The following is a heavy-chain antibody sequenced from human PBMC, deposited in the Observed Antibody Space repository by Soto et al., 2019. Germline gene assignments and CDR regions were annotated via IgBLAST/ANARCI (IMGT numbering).Heavy chain of an antibody. CDR1: GFTFSSSE. Sequence: GGSLSLSCAASGFTFSSSEMSWVRQAPGKGLEWVSYTSSSGSTTHYADSVKGRFTISRDNAKHSLYLQMNSLRVADTAVYYCARWEVVTGLDYWGQGTLVTVSS. CDR2: TSSSGSTT. J-gene: IGHJ4*02. D-gene: IGHD3-22*01. V-gene: IGHV3-48*03. CDR3: ARWEVVTGLDY.